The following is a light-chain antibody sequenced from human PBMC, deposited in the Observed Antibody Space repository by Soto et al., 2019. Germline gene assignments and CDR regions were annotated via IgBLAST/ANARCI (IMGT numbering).Light chain of an antibody. Sequence: EIVLTQSPATLSLSRGERATLSCRASQSVSSYLAWYQQKPGQAPRLLIYDASNRATGIPARFSGSGSGTDFTLTISSLEPEDFAVYYCQQRGSWPYTFGQGTKLEIK. V-gene: IGKV3-11*01. CDR3: QQRGSWPYT. CDR1: QSVSSY. CDR2: DAS. J-gene: IGKJ2*01.